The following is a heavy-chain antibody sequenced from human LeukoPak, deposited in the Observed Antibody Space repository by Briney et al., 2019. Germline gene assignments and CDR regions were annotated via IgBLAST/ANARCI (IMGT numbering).Heavy chain of an antibody. CDR1: GFIFDDYG. J-gene: IGHJ3*02. D-gene: IGHD3-9*01. CDR3: AGLGILTGTKGAFDI. Sequence: GGSLRLSCAASGFIFDDYGMSWVRQAPGRGLEWVSGINWNGGSTGYADSVKGRFTISRDNAKNSLYLQMNSLRAEDTALYYCAGLGILTGTKGAFDIWGQGTMVTVSS. CDR2: INWNGGST. V-gene: IGHV3-20*04.